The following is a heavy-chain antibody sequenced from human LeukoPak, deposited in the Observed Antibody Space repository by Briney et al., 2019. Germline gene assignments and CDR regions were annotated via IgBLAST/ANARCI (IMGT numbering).Heavy chain of an antibody. CDR1: GGSISSSSYY. V-gene: IGHV4-61*05. CDR2: IYTSGST. J-gene: IGHJ4*02. Sequence: SETLSLTCTVPGGSISSSSYYWGWIRQPPGKGLEWIGYIYTSGSTNYNPSLKSRVTISVDTSKNQFSLKLSSVTAADAAVYYCARQPTRRYQLLYDYWGQGTLVTVSS. CDR3: ARQPTRRYQLLYDY. D-gene: IGHD2-2*02.